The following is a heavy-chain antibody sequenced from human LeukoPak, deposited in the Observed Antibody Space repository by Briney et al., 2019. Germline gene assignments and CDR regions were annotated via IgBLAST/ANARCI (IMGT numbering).Heavy chain of an antibody. CDR3: AGGTGFIIKD. V-gene: IGHV3-7*03. D-gene: IGHD3-9*01. CDR1: GFTFSPYW. J-gene: IGHJ4*02. Sequence: GGSLRLSCAASGFTFSPYWMNWVRRAPGKGLEWVANIKQDGSEKNYVDSVKGRFTISRDNAKNSLYLQMNNLRVEDTAMYYCAGGTGFIIKDWGQGTLVTVSS. CDR2: IKQDGSEK.